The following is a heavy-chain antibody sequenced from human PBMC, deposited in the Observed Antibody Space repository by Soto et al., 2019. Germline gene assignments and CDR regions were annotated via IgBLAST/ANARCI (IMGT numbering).Heavy chain of an antibody. CDR2: IYYSGST. J-gene: IGHJ4*02. D-gene: IGHD3-22*01. V-gene: IGHV4-39*01. CDR3: ARTSSGYYLDY. CDR1: GGSISSCSYY. Sequence: QLQLQESGPGLVKPSETLSLTCTVSGGSISSCSYYWGWIRQPPGKGLEWIGSIYYSGSTYYNPSLKSRVTISVDTSKNQFSLKLSSVTAADTAVYYCARTSSGYYLDYWGQGTLVTVSS.